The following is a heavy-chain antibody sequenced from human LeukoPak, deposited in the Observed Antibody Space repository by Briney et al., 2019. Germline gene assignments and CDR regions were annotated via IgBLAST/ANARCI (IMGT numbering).Heavy chain of an antibody. J-gene: IGHJ4*02. D-gene: IGHD1-1*01. CDR1: GYTFTSSG. V-gene: IGHV1-18*01. Sequence: GASVKVSCKASGYTFTSSGITWVRQAPGQGLEWMGWISAYTGNTNYAQTLQGRVTMTTDTSTSTAYMELRSLRFDDTAVYYCARDPGNWNDQGPHLFFDYWGQGTLVTVSS. CDR3: ARDPGNWNDQGPHLFFDY. CDR2: ISAYTGNT.